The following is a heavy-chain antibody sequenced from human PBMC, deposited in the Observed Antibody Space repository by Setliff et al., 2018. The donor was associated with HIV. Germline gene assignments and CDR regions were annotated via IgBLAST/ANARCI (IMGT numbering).Heavy chain of an antibody. Sequence: GGSLRLSCAASGFTFSNYAMSWVRQAPGKGLEWVSHSGASTYYADSVKGRFTISRDNSKNTLYLQMNSLTAEDTAVYYCAKVDNGHCTSASCRDFDYWGQGTLVTVSS. J-gene: IGHJ4*02. CDR3: AKVDNGHCTSASCRDFDY. D-gene: IGHD2-2*03. CDR1: GFTFSNYA. V-gene: IGHV3-23*01. CDR2: SGAST.